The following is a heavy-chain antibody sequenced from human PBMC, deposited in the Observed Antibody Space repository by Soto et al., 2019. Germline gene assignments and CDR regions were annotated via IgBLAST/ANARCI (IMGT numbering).Heavy chain of an antibody. V-gene: IGHV1-46*01. J-gene: IGHJ6*02. CDR3: ARGGDYGFYYYYGMDV. D-gene: IGHD4-17*01. Sequence: ASVKVSCKASGDTFTSCYMHWVRQAPGQGLEWMGIINPSGGSTSYAQKFQGRVTMTRDTSTSTVYMELSSLRSEDTAVYYCARGGDYGFYYYYGMDVWGQGTKVTVSS. CDR2: INPSGGST. CDR1: GDTFTSCY.